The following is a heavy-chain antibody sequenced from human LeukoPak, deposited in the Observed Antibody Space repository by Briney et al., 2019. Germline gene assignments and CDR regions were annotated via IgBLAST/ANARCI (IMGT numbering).Heavy chain of an antibody. V-gene: IGHV3-30*18. CDR2: ISYDGSNK. J-gene: IGHJ3*02. CDR3: AKDRSSGWYGAFDI. CDR1: GFTFSSYG. Sequence: GGSLRLSCAASGFTFSSYGMHWVRQAPGKGLEWVAVISYDGSNKYYADSVKGRFSISRDNSKNTLYLQMNSLRAEDTAVYYCAKDRSSGWYGAFDIWGQGTMVTVSS. D-gene: IGHD6-19*01.